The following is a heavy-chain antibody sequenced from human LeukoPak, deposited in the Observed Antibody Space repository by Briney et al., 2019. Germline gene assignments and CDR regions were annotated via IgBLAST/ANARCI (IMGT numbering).Heavy chain of an antibody. CDR1: GFTFSSYS. CDR2: ISSSSSYI. D-gene: IGHD3-22*01. V-gene: IGHV3-21*01. J-gene: IGHJ4*02. Sequence: PGGSLRLSCAASGFTFSSYSMNWVRQAPGKGLEWGSSISSSSSYIYYADSVKGRFTISRDNAENSLYLQTNSLRAEDTAVYYCARDAPYYYDSSGYYSYWGQGTLVTVSS. CDR3: ARDAPYYYDSSGYYSY.